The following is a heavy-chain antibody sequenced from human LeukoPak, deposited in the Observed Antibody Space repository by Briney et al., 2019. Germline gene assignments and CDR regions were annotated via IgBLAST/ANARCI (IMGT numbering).Heavy chain of an antibody. Sequence: HTGGSLRLSCAASGFTFSSYDMHWVRQPTGKGLEWVSAIGSAGDPYYPGSVKGRFTISSENAENSLYLQMNSLRVGDTAVYYCAREGGGDRRGAFDIWGQGTMVTVSS. D-gene: IGHD2-21*02. CDR2: IGSAGDP. V-gene: IGHV3-13*05. J-gene: IGHJ3*02. CDR1: GFTFSSYD. CDR3: AREGGGDRRGAFDI.